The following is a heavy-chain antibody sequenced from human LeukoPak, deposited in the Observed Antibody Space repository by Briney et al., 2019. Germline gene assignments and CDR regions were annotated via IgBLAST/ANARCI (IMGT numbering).Heavy chain of an antibody. Sequence: PGGSLRLPCAASGFTFSSYAMSWVRQAPGKGLEWVSAISGSGGSTYYADSVKGRFTISRDNSKNTLYLQMNSLRAEDTAVYYCAKGSLGYYYYYMDVWGKGTTVTVSS. CDR2: ISGSGGST. CDR1: GFTFSSYA. CDR3: AKGSLGYYYYYMDV. J-gene: IGHJ6*03. V-gene: IGHV3-23*01. D-gene: IGHD3-16*01.